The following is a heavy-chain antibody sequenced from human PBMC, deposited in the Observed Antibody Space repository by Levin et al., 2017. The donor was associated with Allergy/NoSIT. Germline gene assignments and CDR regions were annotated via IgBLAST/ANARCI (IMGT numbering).Heavy chain of an antibody. CDR1: GFTFSSYA. J-gene: IGHJ4*02. CDR3: GRGGHYGDYIAY. Sequence: GESLKISCPASGFTFSSYAMFWVRQAPGKGLEYVSTISSYGGSTYYADSVKGRFTISRDNSKNTLYLQMGSLSAEEMAVYYCGRGGHYGDYIAYWGQGTLVTVSS. D-gene: IGHD4-17*01. V-gene: IGHV3-64*02. CDR2: ISSYGGST.